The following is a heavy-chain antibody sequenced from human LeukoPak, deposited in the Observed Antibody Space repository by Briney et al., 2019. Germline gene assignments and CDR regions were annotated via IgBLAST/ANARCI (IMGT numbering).Heavy chain of an antibody. CDR2: ISYDGSNK. CDR3: AKELFHDYGGTDDAFDI. J-gene: IGHJ3*02. CDR1: GFTFSSYA. V-gene: IGHV3-30-3*01. Sequence: QTGGSLRLSCAASGFTFSSYAMHWVRQAPGKGLEWVAVISYDGSNKYYADSVKGRFTISRDNSKNTLYLQMNSLRAEDTAVYYCAKELFHDYGGTDDAFDIWGQGTMATVSS. D-gene: IGHD4-23*01.